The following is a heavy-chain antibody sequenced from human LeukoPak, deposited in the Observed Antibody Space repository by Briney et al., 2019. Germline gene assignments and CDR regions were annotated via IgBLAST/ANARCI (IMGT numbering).Heavy chain of an antibody. CDR2: INPKSGGT. CDR1: GYTFTGYY. D-gene: IGHD5-24*01. CDR3: ASSQMAPKKYMDV. V-gene: IGHV1-2*02. Sequence: GASVKVSCKASGYTFTGYYMHWVRQAPGQGLEWMGWINPKSGGTNYAQKFQGRVTMTRDTSISTAYLELRSLRSDDTAVYYCASSQMAPKKYMDVWGKGTTVSVSS. J-gene: IGHJ6*03.